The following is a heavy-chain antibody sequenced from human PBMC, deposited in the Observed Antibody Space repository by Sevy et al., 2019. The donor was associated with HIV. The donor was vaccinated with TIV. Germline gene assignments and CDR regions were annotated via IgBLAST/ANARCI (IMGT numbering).Heavy chain of an antibody. CDR1: GFTFSSYG. Sequence: GGSLRLSCAASGFTFSSYGMHWVRQAPGKGLEWVAFIRYDGSNKYYADSVKGRFTISRDNSKNTLYLQMNSLRAEDTAVYYCAKELPAADCMDVWGQGTTVTVSS. D-gene: IGHD2-2*01. J-gene: IGHJ6*02. CDR3: AKELPAADCMDV. V-gene: IGHV3-30*02. CDR2: IRYDGSNK.